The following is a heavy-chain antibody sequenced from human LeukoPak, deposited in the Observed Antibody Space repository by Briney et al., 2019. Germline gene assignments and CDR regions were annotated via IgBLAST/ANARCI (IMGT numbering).Heavy chain of an antibody. CDR3: ARDWAYYYYMDV. J-gene: IGHJ6*03. V-gene: IGHV4-39*07. D-gene: IGHD3-16*01. CDR1: GDSIKSDSYY. Sequence: SETLSLNCTVSGDSIKSDSYYWGWIRQPPGKGLEWIGRIYTSGSTNYNPSLKSRVTMSVDTSKNQFSLKLSSVAAADTAVYYCARDWAYYYYMDVWGKGTTVTVSS. CDR2: IYTSGST.